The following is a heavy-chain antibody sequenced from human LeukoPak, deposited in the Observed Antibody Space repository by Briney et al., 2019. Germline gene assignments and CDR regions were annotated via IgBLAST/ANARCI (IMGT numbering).Heavy chain of an antibody. CDR2: IYHSGTT. V-gene: IGHV4-4*08. Sequence: KPSETLSLTCTISGGSISTYYWSWIRQPPGKGLEWIGNIYHSGTTNYNPPLKGRDTISVDTSKHQFSLRLSSVTAADTAVYYCARLPAASTHFDYWGQGTLVTVSS. CDR3: ARLPAASTHFDY. J-gene: IGHJ4*02. D-gene: IGHD2-2*01. CDR1: GGSISTYY.